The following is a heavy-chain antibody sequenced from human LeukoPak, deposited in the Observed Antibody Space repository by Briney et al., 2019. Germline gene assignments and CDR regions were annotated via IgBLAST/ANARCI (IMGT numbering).Heavy chain of an antibody. CDR3: ARDHGDRMTTVGPNWFDP. J-gene: IGHJ5*02. CDR1: GFTFSSYD. CDR2: IGTAGDT. V-gene: IGHV3-13*03. Sequence: GGSLRLSCAACGFTFSSYDMHWVRQATGKGLEWVSAIGTAGDTYYPGSVKGQFTISRENAKNSLYLQMNSLRSEDTAVYYCARDHGDRMTTVGPNWFDPWGQGTLVTVSS. D-gene: IGHD4-11*01.